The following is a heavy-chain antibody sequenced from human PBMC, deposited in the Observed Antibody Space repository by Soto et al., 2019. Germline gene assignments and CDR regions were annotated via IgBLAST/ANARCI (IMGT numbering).Heavy chain of an antibody. CDR2: INPSGGST. CDR1: GYTFTSYY. Sequence: QVQLVQSGAEVKKPGASVKVSCKASGYTFTSYYMHWVRQAPGQGLEWMGIINPSGGSTSYAQKFEGRVTMTRDTSTTTVYMARSSLRSEDTAVYYCASRAGSGSYLDYWGQGTLVTVSS. V-gene: IGHV1-46*03. CDR3: ASRAGSGSYLDY. D-gene: IGHD3-10*01. J-gene: IGHJ4*02.